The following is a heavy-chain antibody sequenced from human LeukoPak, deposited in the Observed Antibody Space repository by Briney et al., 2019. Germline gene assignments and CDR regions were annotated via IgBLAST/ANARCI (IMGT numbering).Heavy chain of an antibody. CDR1: GGSFSGYY. D-gene: IGHD1-7*01. CDR2: INHSGST. V-gene: IGHV4-34*01. Sequence: SETLSLTCAVYGGSFSGYYWSWIRQPPGKGLEWLGEINHSGSTNYNPSLKSRVTISVDTSKNQFSLKLSSVTAADTAVYYCARARWNYFYYYYGMDVWGQGTTVTVSS. J-gene: IGHJ6*02. CDR3: ARARWNYFYYYYGMDV.